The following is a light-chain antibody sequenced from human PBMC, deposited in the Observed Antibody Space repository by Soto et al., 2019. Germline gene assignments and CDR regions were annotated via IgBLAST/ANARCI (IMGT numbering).Light chain of an antibody. CDR3: AAWDGRLNGWV. V-gene: IGLV1-44*01. Sequence: QSVLTQAPSASGTPGQRVTISCSGSSSNIGSNTVSWYQQVPGTDPKLLIYSNDQRPSGVPDRFSGSKSGTSASLAIGGLQSEDEADYYCAAWDGRLNGWVFGGGTKLTVL. CDR1: SSNIGSNT. J-gene: IGLJ2*01. CDR2: SND.